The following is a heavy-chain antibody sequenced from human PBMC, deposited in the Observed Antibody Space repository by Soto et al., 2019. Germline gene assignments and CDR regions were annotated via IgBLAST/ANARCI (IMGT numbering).Heavy chain of an antibody. Sequence: PGGALRIACSASGFTFSSYAMNWVRQTQEKGLEWVSSISSTSSYTHYSDSVKGRFTISRDNANNSLFLQMNSLRAEDTATYYCARDLALAGNYWGQGVLVTGSS. CDR3: ARDLALAGNY. V-gene: IGHV3-21*01. CDR2: ISSTSSYT. CDR1: GFTFSSYA. J-gene: IGHJ4*02. D-gene: IGHD6-19*01.